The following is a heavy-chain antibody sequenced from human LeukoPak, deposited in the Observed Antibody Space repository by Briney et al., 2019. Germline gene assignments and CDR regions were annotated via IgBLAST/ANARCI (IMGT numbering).Heavy chain of an antibody. CDR3: ARGPTWNYVVPLDY. CDR1: GYTFTSYD. D-gene: IGHD1-7*01. CDR2: MNPNSGNT. J-gene: IGHJ4*02. Sequence: ASVKVSCKASGYTFTSYDINWVRQAPGQGLEWMGWMNPNSGNTGYAQKFQGRVTMTRNTSISTAYMELGSLRSEDTAVYYCARGPTWNYVVPLDYWGQGALVTVSS. V-gene: IGHV1-8*01.